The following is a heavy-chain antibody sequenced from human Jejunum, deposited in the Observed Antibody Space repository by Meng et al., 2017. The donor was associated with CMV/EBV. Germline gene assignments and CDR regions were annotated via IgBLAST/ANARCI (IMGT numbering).Heavy chain of an antibody. CDR1: SFLTSGGG. D-gene: IGHD3-10*01. J-gene: IGHJ4*02. CDR2: IYWDDGK. Sequence: SFLTSGGGVGWIRQPPGKALECLALIYWDDGKRYSPSLASRLTITKDTSKNQVVLTMTNMDPVDTATYFCAHRRYYNSDWSWGDFDYWGQGTLVTVSS. CDR3: AHRRYYNSDWSWGDFDY. V-gene: IGHV2-5*02.